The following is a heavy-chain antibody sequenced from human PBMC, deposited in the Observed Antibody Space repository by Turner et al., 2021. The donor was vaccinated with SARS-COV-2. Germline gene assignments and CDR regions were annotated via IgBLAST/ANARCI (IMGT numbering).Heavy chain of an antibody. V-gene: IGHV3-53*01. D-gene: IGHD3-10*01. CDR3: ARGGHYYYGLDV. Sequence: EVQPVESGGGLIQPWGSLRLSCAASGVTVSSNYMSWVRQAPGKGLEWVSVIYSGGSTFYSDSVKGRFTISRDNSKNTLYLQMNSLRAEDTAVYYCARGGHYYYGLDVWGQGTTVTVSS. J-gene: IGHJ6*02. CDR1: GVTVSSNY. CDR2: IYSGGST.